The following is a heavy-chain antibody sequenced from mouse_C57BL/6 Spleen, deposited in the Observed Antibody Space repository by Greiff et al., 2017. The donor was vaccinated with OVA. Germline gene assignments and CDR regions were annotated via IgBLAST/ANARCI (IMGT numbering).Heavy chain of an antibody. Sequence: VQLKESVAELVRPGASVKLSCTASGFNIKNTYMHWVKQRPEQGLEGIGRIAPVNGNNKYAPKFQGKATITADTSSNTAYLQLSSLTSEDTAIYYCARPTSGGPFDYWGQGTTLTVSS. J-gene: IGHJ2*01. CDR2: IAPVNGNN. V-gene: IGHV14-3*01. CDR3: ARPTSGGPFDY. D-gene: IGHD1-1*02. CDR1: GFNIKNTY.